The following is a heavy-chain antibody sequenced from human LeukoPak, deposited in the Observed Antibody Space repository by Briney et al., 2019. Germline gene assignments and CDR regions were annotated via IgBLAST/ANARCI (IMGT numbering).Heavy chain of an antibody. V-gene: IGHV4-34*01. CDR3: ARVKDPGGYHYYYMDV. J-gene: IGHJ6*03. CDR1: GGSFSGYY. CDR2: INHSGGT. D-gene: IGHD2-2*01. Sequence: SETLSLTCAVYGGSFSGYYWSWIRQPPGKGLEWIGEINHSGGTKYNPSLKSRVTISVDTSKNQFSLKLSSVTAADTAMYYCARVKDPGGYHYYYMDVWGKGTTVTVSS.